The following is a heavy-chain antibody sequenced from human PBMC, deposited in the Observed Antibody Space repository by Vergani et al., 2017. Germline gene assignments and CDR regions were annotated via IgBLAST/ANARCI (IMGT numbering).Heavy chain of an antibody. D-gene: IGHD2-8*01. CDR3: ARSGYCAHCVCYMTYYYYMDV. J-gene: IGHJ6*03. Sequence: QVQLEESGGGVVQPGRSLRLSCAGSGFTLSSHAMHWVRQAPGKGLEGVAFIWYDGSKEYYADSVKGRFTISRDNSKNTLYLQMNNLIAADTAVYYCARSGYCAHCVCYMTYYYYMDVWGKGTAVTVSS. V-gene: IGHV3-33*01. CDR2: IWYDGSKE. CDR1: GFTLSSHA.